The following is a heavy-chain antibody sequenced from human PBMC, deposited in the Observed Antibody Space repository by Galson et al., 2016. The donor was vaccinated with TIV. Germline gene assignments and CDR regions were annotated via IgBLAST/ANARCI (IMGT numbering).Heavy chain of an antibody. J-gene: IGHJ3*01. V-gene: IGHV4-59*01. CDR2: VHYSGST. CDR1: GGSINNYY. D-gene: IGHD2-21*01. CDR3: AREGVPLSGDSPTSAFDV. Sequence: ETLSLTCSVSGGSINNYYWSWIRQPPGKGLEWIGSVHYSGSTYYNPSLKSRVTISIDRSKNQFSLNLGSVTAVDTAVYYCAREGVPLSGDSPTSAFDVWGQGTMVTVSS.